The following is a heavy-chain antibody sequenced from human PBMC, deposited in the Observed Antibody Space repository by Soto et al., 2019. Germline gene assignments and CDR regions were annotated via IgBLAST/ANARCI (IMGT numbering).Heavy chain of an antibody. Sequence: SPVKVSCKASGYTITSYGISWVRQAPGQGLEWMGWISAYNGNTNYAQKLQGRVTMTTDTSTSTAYMELRSLRSDDTAVYYCARDRRFLEWSYMDVWGKGTTVTVSS. D-gene: IGHD3-3*01. CDR2: ISAYNGNT. V-gene: IGHV1-18*01. CDR3: ARDRRFLEWSYMDV. J-gene: IGHJ6*03. CDR1: GYTITSYG.